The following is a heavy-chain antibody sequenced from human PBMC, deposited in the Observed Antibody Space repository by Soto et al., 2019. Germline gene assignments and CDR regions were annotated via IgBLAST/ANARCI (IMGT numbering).Heavy chain of an antibody. CDR3: ARGKLSDYVWGSYRYHFDY. J-gene: IGHJ4*02. D-gene: IGHD3-16*02. V-gene: IGHV4-34*01. CDR2: INHSGST. CDR1: CGSFIGYY. Sequence: SETLSLTCAFYCGSFIGYYWSWIRQPPGKGLEWIGEINHSGSTNYNPSLKSRVTISVDTSKNQFSLKLSSVTAADTAVYYCARGKLSDYVWGSYRYHFDYWGQGTVVTVSS.